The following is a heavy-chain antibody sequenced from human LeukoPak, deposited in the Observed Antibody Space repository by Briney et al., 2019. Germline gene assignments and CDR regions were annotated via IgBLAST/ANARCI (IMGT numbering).Heavy chain of an antibody. V-gene: IGHV3-74*01. CDR1: GFTLSSYW. CDR2: IIRDGSSI. Sequence: GGSLRLSCAASGFTLSSYWMHWVRQAPGKGLVWVSRIIRDGSSINYADSVKGRFTISRDDAKNTLYLQMNSLRAEDTAVYYCARGSVIDWIVVVPAALDYWGQGTLVTVSS. D-gene: IGHD2-2*01. CDR3: ARGSVIDWIVVVPAALDY. J-gene: IGHJ4*02.